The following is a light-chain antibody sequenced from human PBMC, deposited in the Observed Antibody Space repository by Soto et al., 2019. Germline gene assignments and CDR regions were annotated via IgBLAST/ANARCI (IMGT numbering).Light chain of an antibody. CDR2: GAS. CDR1: RSVTSNY. Sequence: EIVLTQSPGTLSLSPGERATLSCRASRSVTSNYLGWYQQKPGQAPRLLIYGASSRATGIPDRFSGGGSGTDFTLTVSRLEPEDFALYYCQQYASSPFTFGQGTKLEI. CDR3: QQYASSPFT. J-gene: IGKJ2*01. V-gene: IGKV3-20*01.